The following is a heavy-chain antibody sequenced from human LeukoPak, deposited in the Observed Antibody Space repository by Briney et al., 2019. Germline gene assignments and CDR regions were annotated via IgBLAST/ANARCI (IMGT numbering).Heavy chain of an antibody. D-gene: IGHD3-10*01. CDR2: INSDGSSI. J-gene: IGHJ4*02. CDR1: GFTFSRYC. CDR3: TRVGSGSNGY. Sequence: GGSLRLSCAASGFTFSRYCMHWVRHATGKGLVWVSRINSDGSSISYADSVKGRFTISRDNAKNTLYLQMNSLRAEDTAVYYCTRVGSGSNGYWGQGTLVTVSS. V-gene: IGHV3-74*01.